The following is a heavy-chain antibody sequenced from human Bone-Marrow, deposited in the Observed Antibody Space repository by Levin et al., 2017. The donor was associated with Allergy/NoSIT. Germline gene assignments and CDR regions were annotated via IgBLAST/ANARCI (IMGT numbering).Heavy chain of an antibody. D-gene: IGHD2-8*01. CDR2: ISYNGRNK. Sequence: GESLKISCAASGFTFTNYGIHWVRQAPGKGLEWVAVISYNGRNKDYVDPVKGRFTISRDTSKNTVYLQMNSLRAEDTAVYYCAKENLRSSNGDGMDVWGQGTTVTVSS. CDR1: GFTFTNYG. V-gene: IGHV3-30*18. J-gene: IGHJ6*02. CDR3: AKENLRSSNGDGMDV.